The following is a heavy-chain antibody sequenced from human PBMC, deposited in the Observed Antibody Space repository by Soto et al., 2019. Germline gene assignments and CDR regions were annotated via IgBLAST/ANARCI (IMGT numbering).Heavy chain of an antibody. V-gene: IGHV1-2*02. Sequence: SVKASCKASRYTFTGYYMHWVREAPGQGREWVGLSNQYDGDTHLPRRFHDRVTMPRDTYISTDYMDLSKLSADDTAGYYLAGCIFEGLGWYNWFDPWGQGTLVSVSS. CDR2: SNQYDGDT. CDR1: RYTFTGYY. J-gene: IGHJ5*02. CDR3: AGCIFEGLGWYNWFDP. D-gene: IGHD3-3*01.